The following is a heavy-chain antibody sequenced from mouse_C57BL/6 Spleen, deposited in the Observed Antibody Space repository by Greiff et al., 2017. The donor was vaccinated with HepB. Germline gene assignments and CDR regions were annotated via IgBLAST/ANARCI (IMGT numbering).Heavy chain of an antibody. CDR1: GFSLTSYG. D-gene: IGHD2-5*01. Sequence: VQLKESGPGLVAPSQSLSITCTVSGFSLTSYGVHWVRQPPGKGLEWLVVIWSDGSTTYNSALKSRLSISKDNSKSQVFLKMNSLQTDDTAMYYCARHHYSNYVDAMDYWGQGTSVTVSS. CDR2: IWSDGST. J-gene: IGHJ4*01. V-gene: IGHV2-6-1*01. CDR3: ARHHYSNYVDAMDY.